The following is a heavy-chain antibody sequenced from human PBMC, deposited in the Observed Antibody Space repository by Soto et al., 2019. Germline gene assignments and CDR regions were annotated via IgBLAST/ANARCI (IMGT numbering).Heavy chain of an antibody. CDR2: SYYRGST. J-gene: IGHJ6*02. D-gene: IGHD1-7*01. CDR3: ARVGLTGTIGLYYYYGMDV. V-gene: IGHV4-59*01. Sequence: QVQLQESGPGLVKPSETLSLTCTVSGGSISSYYWSWIRQPPGKGLEWIGYSYYRGSTNYHPSLKCRGTISVDTSTHQCPLKLSVVTAADTAVYYCARVGLTGTIGLYYYYGMDVWGQGTTVTVSS. CDR1: GGSISSYY.